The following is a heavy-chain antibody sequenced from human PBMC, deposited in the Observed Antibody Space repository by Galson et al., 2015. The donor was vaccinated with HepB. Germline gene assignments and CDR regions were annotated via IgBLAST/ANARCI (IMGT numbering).Heavy chain of an antibody. CDR1: GFTFDDYG. V-gene: IGHV3-20*04. CDR3: ARDPLIYGSRSYSDY. D-gene: IGHD3-10*01. Sequence: SLRLSCAASGFTFDDYGMSWVRQAPGKGLECVSGINWDGSRTRYADSVKGRFTISRDNAKNSLYLQMNGLRVEDTALYFCARDPLIYGSRSYSDYWGQGTLVTVSS. CDR2: INWDGSRT. J-gene: IGHJ4*02.